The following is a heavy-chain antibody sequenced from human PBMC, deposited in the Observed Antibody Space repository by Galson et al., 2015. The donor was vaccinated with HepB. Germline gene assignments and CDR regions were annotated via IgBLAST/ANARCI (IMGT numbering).Heavy chain of an antibody. CDR1: GFTFSSYS. CDR2: ISSSSSYI. V-gene: IGHV3-21*01. J-gene: IGHJ6*02. Sequence: SLRLSCAASGFTFSSYSMNWVRQAPGKGLEWVSSISSSSSYIYYADSVKGRFTISRDNAKNSLYLQMNSLRAEDTAVYYCARESSGSGSYYDASYYYYGMDVWGQGTTVTVSS. CDR3: ARESSGSGSYYDASYYYYGMDV. D-gene: IGHD3-10*01.